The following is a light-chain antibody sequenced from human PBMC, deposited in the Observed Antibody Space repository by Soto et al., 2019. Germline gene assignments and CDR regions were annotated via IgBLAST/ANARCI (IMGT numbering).Light chain of an antibody. CDR2: EVN. J-gene: IGLJ2*01. CDR1: STDVGGYNY. Sequence: QSALTQPASVSGSPGQSITISCTGTSTDVGGYNYVSWYQHHPGKAPKLMIYEVNNRPSGVSNRFSGSKSGNTASLTISGLQAEDEADYYCSSFTSINTGLFGGGTKLTVL. V-gene: IGLV2-14*01. CDR3: SSFTSINTGL.